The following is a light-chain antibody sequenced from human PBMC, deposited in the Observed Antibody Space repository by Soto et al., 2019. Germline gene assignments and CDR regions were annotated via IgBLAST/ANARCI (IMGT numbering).Light chain of an antibody. Sequence: IVMTQSPGSLAVSLGEGATINCKSSQSVLYSSNNKNYLAWYQQKPGQPPKLLIYWASTRESVVPDRFSGSGSGRDFSPTISSLQAEDVAVYYCQQHYSTHPRLGGGT. V-gene: IGKV4-1*01. CDR2: WAS. CDR1: QSVLYSSNNKNY. J-gene: IGKJ4*01. CDR3: QQHYSTHPR.